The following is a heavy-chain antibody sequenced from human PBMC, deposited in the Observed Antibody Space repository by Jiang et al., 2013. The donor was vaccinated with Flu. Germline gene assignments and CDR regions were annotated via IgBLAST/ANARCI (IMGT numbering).Heavy chain of an antibody. D-gene: IGHD6-13*01. CDR1: GGSISSSSYY. V-gene: IGHV4-39*01. CDR3: ARLSSGSWYGVVDY. Sequence: PGLVKPSETLSLTCTVSGGSISSSSYYWGWIRQPPGKGLEWIGSIYYSGSTYYNPSLKSRVTISVDTSKNQFSLKLSSVTAADTAVYYCARLSSGSWYGVVDYWGQGTLVTVSS. J-gene: IGHJ4*02. CDR2: IYYSGST.